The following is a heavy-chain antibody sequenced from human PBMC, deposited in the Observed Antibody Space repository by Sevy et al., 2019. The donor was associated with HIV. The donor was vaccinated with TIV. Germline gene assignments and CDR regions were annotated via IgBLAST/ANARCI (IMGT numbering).Heavy chain of an antibody. CDR1: GFTVSSNY. J-gene: IGHJ3*02. V-gene: IGHV3-53*01. D-gene: IGHD3-22*01. Sequence: GGCLRLSCAASGFTVSSNYMSWVRQAPGKGLEWVSIIYSGGSTYYADSVKGRFTISRDNSRNTLYLQMNSLRADDTAVYYCAGRNYYDSSGYYGPFDIWGQGTMVTVSS. CDR2: IYSGGST. CDR3: AGRNYYDSSGYYGPFDI.